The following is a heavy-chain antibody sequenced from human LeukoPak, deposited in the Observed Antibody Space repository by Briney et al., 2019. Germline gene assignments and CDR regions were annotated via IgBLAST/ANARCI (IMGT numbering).Heavy chain of an antibody. CDR2: IYYSAST. CDR1: GGSVGSSTSY. J-gene: IGHJ4*02. CDR3: ARVRRETYYDFWSGYYYFDY. V-gene: IGHV4-39*07. Sequence: SETLSLTCTVSGGSVGSSTSYWGCIRQPPGRGQEWIGSIYYSASTYYNPSLKSRVTISVDTSKNQFSLKLSSVTAADTAVYYCARVRRETYYDFWSGYYYFDYWGQGTLVTVSS. D-gene: IGHD3-3*01.